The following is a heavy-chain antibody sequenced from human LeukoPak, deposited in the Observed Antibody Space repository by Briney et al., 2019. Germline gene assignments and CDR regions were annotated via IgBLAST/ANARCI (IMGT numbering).Heavy chain of an antibody. Sequence: GGSLRLSCAASGFTFSSYTMSWARQAPGKGLEWVSGISITDMAYYGDSVRGRFTISRDNSKNTLYLQMNSLRAEDTALYYCAKERASSGWYRGAFDYWGQGTLVTVSS. J-gene: IGHJ4*02. CDR3: AKERASSGWYRGAFDY. D-gene: IGHD6-19*01. V-gene: IGHV3-23*01. CDR2: ISITDMA. CDR1: GFTFSSYT.